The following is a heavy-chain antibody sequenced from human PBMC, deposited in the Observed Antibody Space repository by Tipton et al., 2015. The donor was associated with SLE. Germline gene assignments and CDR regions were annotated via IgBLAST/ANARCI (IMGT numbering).Heavy chain of an antibody. D-gene: IGHD2-15*01. CDR3: ARRGFCSGGSCYYDRDV. CDR2: IYPGDSNT. J-gene: IGHJ6*02. Sequence: QSGPEVKKPGESLKISCKDSGYSFTSYWIGWVRQMPGKGLEWMGIIYPGDSNTRYSPSFQGQVTISADKSISTAYLQWSSLKASDTAMYYCARRGFCSGGSCYYDRDVWGHGTTVTVPS. V-gene: IGHV5-51*03. CDR1: GYSFTSYW.